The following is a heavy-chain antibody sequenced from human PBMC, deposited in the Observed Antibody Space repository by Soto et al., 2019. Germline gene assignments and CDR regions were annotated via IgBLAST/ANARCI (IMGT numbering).Heavy chain of an antibody. CDR1: GFTFSSYE. CDR3: ARDSYSNYDAFDI. D-gene: IGHD4-4*01. V-gene: IGHV3-48*03. J-gene: IGHJ3*02. Sequence: GGSLRLSCAASGFTFSSYEMNWVRQAPGKGLEWVSYISSSGSTIYYADSVKGRFAISRDNAKNSLYLQMNSLRAEDTAVYYCARDSYSNYDAFDIWGQGTMVTVSS. CDR2: ISSSGSTI.